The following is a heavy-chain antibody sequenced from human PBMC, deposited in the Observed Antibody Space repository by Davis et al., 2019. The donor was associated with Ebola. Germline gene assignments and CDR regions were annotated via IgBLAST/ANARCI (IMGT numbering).Heavy chain of an antibody. CDR2: ISYDGSNK. V-gene: IGHV3-30*18. CDR3: AKESQFGELLFPGTRDPLVDV. D-gene: IGHD3-10*01. Sequence: PGGSLRLSCAASGFTFSSYGMHWVRQAPGKGLEWVAVISYDGSNKYYADSVKGRFTISRDNSKNTLYLQMNSLRAEDTAVYYCAKESQFGELLFPGTRDPLVDVWGKGTTVTVSS. CDR1: GFTFSSYG. J-gene: IGHJ6*04.